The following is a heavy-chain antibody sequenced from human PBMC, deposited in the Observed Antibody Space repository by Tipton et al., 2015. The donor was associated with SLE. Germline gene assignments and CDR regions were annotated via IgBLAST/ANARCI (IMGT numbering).Heavy chain of an antibody. CDR2: IYGGDTT. V-gene: IGHV4-59*01. Sequence: TLSLTCTVSGDSISSYYWNWIRQPPGKGLEWIGYIYGGDTTSYNPSLRSRVTISLDTSKNEFSLKLTSVTAADTAIYYCAGDYGGNSVFDYWGQGALVTVSS. J-gene: IGHJ4*02. CDR3: AGDYGGNSVFDY. CDR1: GDSISSYY. D-gene: IGHD4-23*01.